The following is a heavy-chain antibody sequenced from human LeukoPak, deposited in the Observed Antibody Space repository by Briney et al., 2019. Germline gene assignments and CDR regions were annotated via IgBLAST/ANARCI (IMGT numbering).Heavy chain of an antibody. CDR1: GFTSSIYW. D-gene: IGHD1-7*01. Sequence: GGSLRLSCAASGFTSSIYWMNWVRQAPGKGLEWVANIKEDGRDKYYVDSVKGRFTISRDNAKNSLFLQMHSLRAEDTAVYYCASSGTTAAFDIWGQGTMVTVSS. V-gene: IGHV3-7*01. CDR3: ASSGTTAAFDI. J-gene: IGHJ3*02. CDR2: IKEDGRDK.